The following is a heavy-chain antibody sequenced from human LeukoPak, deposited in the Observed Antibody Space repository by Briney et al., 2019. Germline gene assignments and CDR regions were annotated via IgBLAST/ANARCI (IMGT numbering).Heavy chain of an antibody. CDR2: ISWNSGSI. CDR3: AKDNVAVADYYFDY. D-gene: IGHD6-19*01. CDR1: GFTFSSYA. Sequence: GGSLRLSCAASGFTFSSYAMHWVRQAPGKGLEWVSGISWNSGSIGYADSVKGRFTISRDNAKNSLYLQMNSLRAEDTALYYCAKDNVAVADYYFDYWGQGTLVTVSS. J-gene: IGHJ4*02. V-gene: IGHV3-9*01.